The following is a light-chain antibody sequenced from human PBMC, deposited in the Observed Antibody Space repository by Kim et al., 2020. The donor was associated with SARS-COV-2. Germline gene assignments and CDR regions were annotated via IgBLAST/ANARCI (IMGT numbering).Light chain of an antibody. J-gene: IGLJ3*02. CDR2: QDN. Sequence: LSPGQTASITCSGDKLGDKYACLYQQKPGQSPVLVIYQDNKRPSGIPERFSGSNSGNTATLTISGTQAMDEADYYCQAWDSSTVVFGGGTQLTVL. CDR1: KLGDKY. V-gene: IGLV3-1*01. CDR3: QAWDSSTVV.